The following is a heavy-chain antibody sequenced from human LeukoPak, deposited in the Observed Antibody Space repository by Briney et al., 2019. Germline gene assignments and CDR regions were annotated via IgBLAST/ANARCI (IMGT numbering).Heavy chain of an antibody. Sequence: PGGSLRLSCAASGFTFSNAWMSLVRQAPGKGLEWVGRIKSKTDGGTTDYAAPVKGRFTISRDDSKNTLYLQMNSLKTEDTAVYYCTTSLAAIDYFDYWGQGTLVTVSS. CDR2: IKSKTDGGTT. D-gene: IGHD2-2*01. CDR1: GFTFSNAW. CDR3: TTSLAAIDYFDY. V-gene: IGHV3-15*01. J-gene: IGHJ4*02.